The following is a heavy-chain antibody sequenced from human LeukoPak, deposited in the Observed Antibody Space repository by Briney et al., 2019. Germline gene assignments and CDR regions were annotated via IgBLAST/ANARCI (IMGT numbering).Heavy chain of an antibody. V-gene: IGHV3-43*02. D-gene: IGHD1-26*01. CDR1: GFTFDDYA. CDR3: AKVRLGGAKGYFDY. CDR2: ISGDGGST. J-gene: IGHJ4*02. Sequence: PGGSLRLSCAASGFTFDDYAMHWVRQAPGKGLEWVSLISGDGGSTYYADSVKGRFTISRDNSKNSLYLQMNSLRTEDTALHYCAKVRLGGAKGYFDYWGQGTLVTVSS.